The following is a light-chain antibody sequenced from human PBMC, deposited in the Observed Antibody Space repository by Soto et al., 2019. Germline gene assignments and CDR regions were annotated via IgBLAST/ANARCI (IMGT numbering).Light chain of an antibody. V-gene: IGLV1-40*01. CDR1: SSNIGAGYD. CDR2: GNS. J-gene: IGLJ2*01. CDR3: QSYDSSLSGNVV. Sequence: QAVVTQPPSVSGAPGQRVTISCTGSSSNIGAGYDVHWYQQLPGTAPKLLIYGNSNRPSGVPDRFSGSKSGTSASLAITGLHAEDEADYYCQSYDSSLSGNVVFGGGTQLTVL.